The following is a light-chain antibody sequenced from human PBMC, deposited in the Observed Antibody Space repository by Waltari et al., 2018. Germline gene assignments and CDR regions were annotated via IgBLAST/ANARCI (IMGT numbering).Light chain of an antibody. CDR1: QNISNW. Sequence: IEMTQAPSFLSASVGGKGTIICQTSQNISNWLAWYQQKPWKAPQSLIYKASRLESGVPSRFSGSGSGTDFSLTISSLQPEDFASYYCQQYNSVPLTFGGGTRVEIK. CDR2: KAS. V-gene: IGKV1-5*02. CDR3: QQYNSVPLT. J-gene: IGKJ4*01.